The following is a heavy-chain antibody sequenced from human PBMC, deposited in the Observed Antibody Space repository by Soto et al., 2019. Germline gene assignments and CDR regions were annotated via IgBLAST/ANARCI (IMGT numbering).Heavy chain of an antibody. D-gene: IGHD2-21*01. CDR3: ARIAMRGESSCYYYGMDV. J-gene: IGHJ6*02. CDR1: GGTFSSYA. Sequence: QVQLVQSGAEVKKPGSSVKVSCKASGGTFSSYAISWVRQAPGQGLEWMGGIIPIFGTANYAQKFQGRVTITADESTSTAYMELSSLRSEDTAVYYCARIAMRGESSCYYYGMDVWGQGTTVTVSS. V-gene: IGHV1-69*01. CDR2: IIPIFGTA.